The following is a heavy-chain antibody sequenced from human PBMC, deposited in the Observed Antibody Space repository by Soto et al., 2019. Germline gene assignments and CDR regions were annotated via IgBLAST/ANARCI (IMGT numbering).Heavy chain of an antibody. D-gene: IGHD3-16*01. V-gene: IGHV1-18*04. CDR3: ARDTSTTIWGKTDVYYYYGMDV. J-gene: IGHJ6*02. CDR1: GYTFTSYG. Sequence: ASVKVSCKASGYTFTSYGISWVRQAPGQGLEWMGWISAYNGNTNYAQKLQGRVTMTTDTSTSTAYMELRSLRSDDTAVHYCARDTSTTIWGKTDVYYYYGMDVWGQGTTVTVSS. CDR2: ISAYNGNT.